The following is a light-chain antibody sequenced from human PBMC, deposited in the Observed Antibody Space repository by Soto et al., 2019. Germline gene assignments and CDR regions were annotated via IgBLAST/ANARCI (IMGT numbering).Light chain of an antibody. CDR1: SSNIGAGYN. V-gene: IGLV1-40*01. Sequence: QSALPQPPSVSGAPGQRVSISCTGSSSNIGAGYNVHWYQQLPGTAPKLLIYDNNNRPSGVPDRFSGSKSGTSASLAITGLQAEDEADYYCQSYDTSLSGFYVFGTGTKVTVL. CDR3: QSYDTSLSGFYV. J-gene: IGLJ1*01. CDR2: DNN.